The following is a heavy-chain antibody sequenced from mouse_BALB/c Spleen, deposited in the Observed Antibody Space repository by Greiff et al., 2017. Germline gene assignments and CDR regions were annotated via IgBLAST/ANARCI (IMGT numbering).Heavy chain of an antibody. CDR3: ARQRTKGRDWYFDV. Sequence: EVKLVESGGDLVKPGGSLKLSCAASGFTFSSYGMSWVRQTPDKRLEWVATISSGGSYTYYPDSVKGRFTISRDNAKNTLYLQMSSLKSEDTAMYYCARQRTKGRDWYFDVWGAGTTVTVSS. J-gene: IGHJ1*01. CDR2: ISSGGSYT. V-gene: IGHV5-6*01. CDR1: GFTFSSYG. D-gene: IGHD1-3*01.